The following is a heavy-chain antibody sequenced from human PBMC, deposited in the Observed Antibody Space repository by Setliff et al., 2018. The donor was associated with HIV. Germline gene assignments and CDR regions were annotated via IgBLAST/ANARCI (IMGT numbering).Heavy chain of an antibody. V-gene: IGHV3-49*04. J-gene: IGHJ4*02. CDR1: GFTFGDYA. Sequence: PGGSLRLSCSSSGFTFGDYAMSWVRQAPGKGLEWVGFIRSKAYGGTTEYAASVKGRFTISRDDSKSIAYLQMNSLKTEDTAVYYCTRDLSFFDYWGQGTLVTVSS. CDR3: TRDLSFFDY. CDR2: IRSKAYGGTT. D-gene: IGHD3-10*01.